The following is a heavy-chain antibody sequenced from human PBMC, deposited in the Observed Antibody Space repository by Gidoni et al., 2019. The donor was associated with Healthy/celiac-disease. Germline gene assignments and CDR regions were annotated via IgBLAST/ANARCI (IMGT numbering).Heavy chain of an antibody. CDR3: ARSSGSSWYGSYGMDV. D-gene: IGHD6-13*01. CDR2: IYYSGST. V-gene: IGHV4-31*01. Sequence: QVQLQESGPGLVKPSQTLSLTCTVSVGSISSGGYYWSWIRQHPGKGLEWIGYIYYSGSTYYHPSLKSLVTIAVDTSKNQFSLKLSSVTAADTAVYYCARSSGSSWYGSYGMDVWGQGTTVTVSS. J-gene: IGHJ6*02. CDR1: VGSISSGGYY.